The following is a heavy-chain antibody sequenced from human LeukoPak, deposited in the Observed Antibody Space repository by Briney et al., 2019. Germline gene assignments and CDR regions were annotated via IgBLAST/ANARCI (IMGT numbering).Heavy chain of an antibody. J-gene: IGHJ4*02. Sequence: SETLSLTCAVSGGSISSNNWWGWVRQPPGKGLEWIGEIYHSGSPNNNPSLKSRVTISVDKSRNHFSLNLSSVTAADTAVYYCVRVNINNWHSCDYWGQGTLVTVSS. V-gene: IGHV4-4*02. D-gene: IGHD1-1*01. CDR1: GGSISSNNW. CDR3: VRVNINNWHSCDY. CDR2: IYHSGSP.